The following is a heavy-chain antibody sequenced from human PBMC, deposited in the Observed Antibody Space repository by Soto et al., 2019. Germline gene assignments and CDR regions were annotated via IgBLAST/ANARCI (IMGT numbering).Heavy chain of an antibody. D-gene: IGHD5-12*01. CDR3: ARALFPDVDIYAMDV. Sequence: GCSLRLSCAASGFTFRDHAMHWVRQAPGKGREWLAIIWNDGSNKFYAGSVQGRFTISRDNSKNTVYLQMKTLSAEDTAVYYCARALFPDVDIYAMDVWGQGTTVTV. CDR1: GFTFRDHA. CDR2: IWNDGSNK. V-gene: IGHV3-33*01. J-gene: IGHJ6*02.